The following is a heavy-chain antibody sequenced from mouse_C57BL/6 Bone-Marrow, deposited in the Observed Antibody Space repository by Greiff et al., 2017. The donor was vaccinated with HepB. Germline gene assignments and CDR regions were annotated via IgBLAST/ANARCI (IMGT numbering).Heavy chain of an antibody. J-gene: IGHJ4*01. CDR1: GYSFTGYY. CDR2: INPSTGGT. Sequence: DVQLQESGPELVKPGASVKISCKASGYSFTGYYMNWVKQSPEKSLEWIGEINPSTGGTTYNQKFKAKATLTVDKSSSTAYMQLKSLTSEDSAVYYCARDGGYYEDYAMDYWGQGTSVTVSS. V-gene: IGHV1-42*01. CDR3: ARDGGYYEDYAMDY. D-gene: IGHD2-3*01.